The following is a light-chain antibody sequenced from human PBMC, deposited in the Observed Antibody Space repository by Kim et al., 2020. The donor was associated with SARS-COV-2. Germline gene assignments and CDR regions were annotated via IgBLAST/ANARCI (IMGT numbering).Light chain of an antibody. J-gene: IGLJ1*01. CDR1: SIRSDY. Sequence: LGQTVRITCQGDSIRSDYASWDQQKPGQAPVLVIYGKNNRPSGIPDRFAGSSSGNTASLTITGAQAEDEADYYCNSRDSSGNHHYVFGTGTKVTVL. V-gene: IGLV3-19*01. CDR2: GKN. CDR3: NSRDSSGNHHYV.